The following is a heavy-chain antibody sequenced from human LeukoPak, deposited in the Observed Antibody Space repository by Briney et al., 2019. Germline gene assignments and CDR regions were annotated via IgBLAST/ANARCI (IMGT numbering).Heavy chain of an antibody. CDR2: ISDSGVST. Sequence: GGSLRLSCAASGFTFSSYAMSWVRQAPGKGLEWVSAISDSGVSTYYADSVKGRFTISRDNAKNSLYLQMNSLRAEDTAVYYCARESNWGFDYWGQGTLVTVSS. CDR1: GFTFSSYA. V-gene: IGHV3-23*01. CDR3: ARESNWGFDY. D-gene: IGHD7-27*01. J-gene: IGHJ4*02.